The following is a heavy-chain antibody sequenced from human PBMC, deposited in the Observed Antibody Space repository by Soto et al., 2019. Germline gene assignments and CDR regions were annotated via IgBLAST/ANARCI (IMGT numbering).Heavy chain of an antibody. V-gene: IGHV1-69*05. J-gene: IGHJ6*04. D-gene: IGHD5-12*01. Sequence: QVQLVQSGAEVKKPGSSVKVSCKASGGTFNTFAISWVRQAPGQGFEWLGGIIPIFRTPDYAQKFQGRVTRITDKSASKAYMELSRLGSDDTTVYYGARDKERQRLGGNYYCARDIWGKGTTVTVSS. CDR1: GGTFNTFA. CDR3: ARDKERQRLGGNYYCARDI. CDR2: IIPIFRTP.